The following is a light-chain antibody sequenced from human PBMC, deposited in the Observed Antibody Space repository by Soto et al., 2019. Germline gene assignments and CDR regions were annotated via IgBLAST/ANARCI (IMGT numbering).Light chain of an antibody. CDR3: SSYTSRSTAV. CDR2: EVS. V-gene: IGLV2-14*01. Sequence: QSVLTQPASVSASPGQSITISCPGTSSDVGTYKYVSWYQQLPGKAPKLMIYEVSKRPSGVSNRFSGSKSGNTASLTISELQAEDEADYYCSSYTSRSTAVFGGGTKVTVL. CDR1: SSDVGTYKY. J-gene: IGLJ2*01.